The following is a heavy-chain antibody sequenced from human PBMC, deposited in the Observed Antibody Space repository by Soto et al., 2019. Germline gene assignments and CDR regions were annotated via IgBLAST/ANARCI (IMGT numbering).Heavy chain of an antibody. D-gene: IGHD4-17*01. Sequence: GGSLRLSCAASGFTFSSYAMSWVRQAPGKGLEWVSAISGSGGSTYYADSVKGRFTISRDNSKNTLYLQMNSLRAEDTAVYYCAKRARDYGDYVGINYYYYGMDVWGQGTTVTVSS. J-gene: IGHJ6*02. CDR2: ISGSGGST. V-gene: IGHV3-23*01. CDR3: AKRARDYGDYVGINYYYYGMDV. CDR1: GFTFSSYA.